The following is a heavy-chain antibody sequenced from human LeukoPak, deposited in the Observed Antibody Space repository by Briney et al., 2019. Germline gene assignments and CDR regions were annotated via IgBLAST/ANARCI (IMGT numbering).Heavy chain of an antibody. D-gene: IGHD3-3*01. CDR2: IIPILGIA. CDR1: GGTFSSYA. CDR3: ARGGATIFGVAIV. Sequence: GSSVKVSCKASGGTFSSYAISWVRQAPGQGLEWMGRIIPILGIANYAQKFQGRVMITADKSTSTAYMELSSLRSEDTAVYYCARGGATIFGVAIVWGQGTLVTVSS. V-gene: IGHV1-69*04. J-gene: IGHJ4*02.